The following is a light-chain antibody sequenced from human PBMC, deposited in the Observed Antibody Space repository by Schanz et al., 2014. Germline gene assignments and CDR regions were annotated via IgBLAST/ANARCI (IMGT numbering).Light chain of an antibody. CDR2: EGS. CDR1: SSDVGSYNL. V-gene: IGLV2-23*01. J-gene: IGLJ3*02. CDR3: CSYAGDNTLR. Sequence: QSALTQPASVSGSPGQSITISCTGTSSDVGSYNLVSWYQHHPGKAPKLMIYEGSKRPSGVSNRFSGSKSGNTASLTISGLQAEDEADYYCCSYAGDNTLRFGGGTKLTVL.